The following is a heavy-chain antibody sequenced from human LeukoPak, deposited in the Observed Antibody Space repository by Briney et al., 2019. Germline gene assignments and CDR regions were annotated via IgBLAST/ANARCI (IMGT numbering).Heavy chain of an antibody. V-gene: IGHV3-74*01. J-gene: IGHJ3*02. CDR1: GFTFSSYW. Sequence: GGSPRLSCAASGFTFSSYWMHWVRQAPGKGLVWVSRMNSDGSRKTYADSVKGRFTISRDNAKNTLYLQMNSLRTEDTAVYYCARPETQYSSGLDGFDIWGQGTMVTVSS. CDR3: ARPETQYSSGLDGFDI. CDR2: MNSDGSRK. D-gene: IGHD6-19*01.